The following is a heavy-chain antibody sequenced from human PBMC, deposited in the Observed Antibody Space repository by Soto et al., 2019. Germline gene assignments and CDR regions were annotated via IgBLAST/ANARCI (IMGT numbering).Heavy chain of an antibody. V-gene: IGHV3-11*06. Sequence: PGWSLRLSCAASGFTFSDYYMSWIRQAPGKGLGWLSYISGSSDNTNYADSVKGRFTISRDNAKKSLYLEMNSLRAEDTAVYYCATITMMTWGQGTLVTVSS. CDR3: ATITMMT. CDR2: ISGSSDNT. D-gene: IGHD3-22*01. J-gene: IGHJ5*02. CDR1: GFTFSDYY.